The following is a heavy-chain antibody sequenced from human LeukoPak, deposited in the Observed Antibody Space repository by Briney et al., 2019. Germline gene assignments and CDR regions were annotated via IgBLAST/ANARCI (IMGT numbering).Heavy chain of an antibody. V-gene: IGHV1-2*02. CDR2: INPNSGGT. D-gene: IGHD2-21*01. Sequence: GASVKVSCKASGYTFTGYYMHWVRRAPGQGLEWMGWINPNSGGTNYAQKFQGRVTMTRDTSISTAYMELSRLRSDDTAVYYCAREVPTYCGGDCYLNHDAFDIWGQGTMVTVSS. CDR3: AREVPTYCGGDCYLNHDAFDI. J-gene: IGHJ3*02. CDR1: GYTFTGYY.